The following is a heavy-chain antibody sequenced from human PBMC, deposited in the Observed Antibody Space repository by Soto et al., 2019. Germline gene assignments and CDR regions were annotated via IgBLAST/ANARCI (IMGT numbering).Heavy chain of an antibody. Sequence: PVEISCKASGGSVNSYTISWVRKAPGQGLEWMGRIIPILGIANYAQKFQGRVTITADKSTSTAYMELSSLKTEDTGIYYCTTDSYSTMIVVRFDYWGHGTLVTVSS. J-gene: IGHJ4*01. CDR2: IIPILGIA. CDR1: GGSVNSYT. D-gene: IGHD3-22*01. CDR3: TTDSYSTMIVVRFDY. V-gene: IGHV1-69*04.